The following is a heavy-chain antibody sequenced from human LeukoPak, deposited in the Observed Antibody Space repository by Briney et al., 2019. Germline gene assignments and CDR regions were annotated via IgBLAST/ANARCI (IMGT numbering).Heavy chain of an antibody. CDR2: IYSSGNT. Sequence: PSETLSLTCSVSGGSNSDFYWSWIRQPAGKGLEWIGRIYSSGNTNYNPSLKSRVSMSLDASKNHISLKLSSVTAADTAVYYCARNSGDYWGQGTLVTVSS. CDR1: GGSNSDFY. CDR3: ARNSGDY. J-gene: IGHJ4*02. D-gene: IGHD4-23*01. V-gene: IGHV4-4*07.